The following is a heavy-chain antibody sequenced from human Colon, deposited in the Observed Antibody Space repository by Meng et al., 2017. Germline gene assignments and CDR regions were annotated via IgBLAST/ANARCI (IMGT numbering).Heavy chain of an antibody. CDR3: AKGSYTSSFEAWH. CDR2: ISGGAETT. CDR1: GFTFNTYA. D-gene: IGHD3-3*01. J-gene: IGHJ4*02. V-gene: IGHV3-23*01. Sequence: GESLKISCAGSGFTFNTYAMSWVRQAPGKGLEWVSGISGGAETTYYADSAKGRFTISRDNSKNTLNLQMNSLRAEDTAVYYCAKGSYTSSFEAWHWGQGTLVTGSS.